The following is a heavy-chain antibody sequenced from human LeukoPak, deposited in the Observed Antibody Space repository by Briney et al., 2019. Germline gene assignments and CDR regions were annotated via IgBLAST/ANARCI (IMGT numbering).Heavy chain of an antibody. J-gene: IGHJ3*02. Sequence: GRSLRLSCAASGFTFSSYGMHWVRQAPGKGLEWVAVIWYDGSNKYYADSVKGRFTISRDNSKNTLYLQMNSLRAEDTAVYYCARWARVFLWFGETDDAFDIWGQGTMVTVSS. CDR2: IWYDGSNK. D-gene: IGHD3-10*01. V-gene: IGHV3-33*01. CDR3: ARWARVFLWFGETDDAFDI. CDR1: GFTFSSYG.